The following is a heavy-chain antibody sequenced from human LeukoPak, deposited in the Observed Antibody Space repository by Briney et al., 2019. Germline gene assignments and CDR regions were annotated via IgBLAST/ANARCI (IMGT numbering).Heavy chain of an antibody. CDR2: IKQDGSEK. CDR3: ARCHGSGSYMNY. V-gene: IGHV3-7*01. D-gene: IGHD3-10*01. Sequence: GSLRLSCAASGFTFSSYWLSWVRQAPGKGLEWVANIKQDGSEKYYVDSVKGRFTISRDNAKNSLYLQMNSLRAEDTAVYYCARCHGSGSYMNYWGQGTLVTVSS. CDR1: GFTFSSYW. J-gene: IGHJ4*02.